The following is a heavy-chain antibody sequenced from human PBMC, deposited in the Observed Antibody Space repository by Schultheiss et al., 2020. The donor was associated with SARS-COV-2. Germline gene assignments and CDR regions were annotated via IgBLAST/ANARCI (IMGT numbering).Heavy chain of an antibody. D-gene: IGHD3-22*01. V-gene: IGHV1-18*04. Sequence: ASVKVSCKASGYTFTSYGISWVRQAPGQGLEWMGWISAYNGNTNYAQKFQGRVTITADKSTSTAYMELSSLRSEDTAVYYCARRRSPQKAYYYDSSSYDAFDIWGQGTMVTVSS. CDR1: GYTFTSYG. CDR2: ISAYNGNT. J-gene: IGHJ3*02. CDR3: ARRRSPQKAYYYDSSSYDAFDI.